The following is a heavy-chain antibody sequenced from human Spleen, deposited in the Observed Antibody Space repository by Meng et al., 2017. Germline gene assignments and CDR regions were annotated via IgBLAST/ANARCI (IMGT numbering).Heavy chain of an antibody. CDR1: GFTFSSYA. J-gene: IGHJ4*02. Sequence: GESLKISCAASGFTFSSYAMSWVRQAPGKGLEWVSGISGSGGSTYYADSVKGRFTISRDNSKNTLYLQMNSLRAEDTAVYYCAKINIYYYDSSGYVDYWGQGTLVTVSS. V-gene: IGHV3-23*01. D-gene: IGHD3-22*01. CDR3: AKINIYYYDSSGYVDY. CDR2: ISGSGGST.